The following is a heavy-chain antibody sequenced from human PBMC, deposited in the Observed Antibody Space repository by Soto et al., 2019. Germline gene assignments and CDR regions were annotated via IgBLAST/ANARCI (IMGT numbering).Heavy chain of an antibody. D-gene: IGHD6-13*01. CDR3: ARGRGASSWFEPPPYFDS. CDR1: GYAFRTYG. V-gene: IGHV1-18*01. Sequence: QVLLVQSGAEVKEPGASVKVSCKTSGYAFRTYGLSWVRQAPGQGLEWMGWISAYNGNTDYAQKFQGRFSMTTDTSTSTVYMELRSLRSDDTSLYYCARGRGASSWFEPPPYFDSWGQGTLVTVSS. J-gene: IGHJ4*02. CDR2: ISAYNGNT.